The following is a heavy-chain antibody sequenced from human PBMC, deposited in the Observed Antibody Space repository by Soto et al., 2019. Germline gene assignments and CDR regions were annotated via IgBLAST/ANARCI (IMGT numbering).Heavy chain of an antibody. V-gene: IGHV3-23*01. CDR2: ITDSGDDT. J-gene: IGHJ4*02. CDR1: GFTFNNYA. Sequence: EVRLLESGGGLVQPGGSLRLSCAASGFTFNNYAMGWVRQAPGKGLEWVSAITDSGDDTYYIDSVKGRFTISRDNSKSTLYLQMNSPRAEDTAIYYCAKLGSSSWSPHYYFDYWGQGTLVTVSS. D-gene: IGHD2-2*01. CDR3: AKLGSSSWSPHYYFDY.